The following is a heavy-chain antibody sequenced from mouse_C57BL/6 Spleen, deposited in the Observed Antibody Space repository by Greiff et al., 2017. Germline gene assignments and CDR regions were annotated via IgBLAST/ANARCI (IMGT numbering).Heavy chain of an antibody. CDR2: IWRGGST. V-gene: IGHV2-5*01. CDR1: GFSLTRYG. D-gene: IGHD3-2*02. Sequence: QVPLQQSGPGLVQPSQSLSITCTVSGFSLTRYGVHWVRQSPGKGLEWMGVIWRGGSTDYKTAFMSMLSITKDNSKSQVFFKMNSLQADDTAIYYSANQDSSGPWFAYWGQGTLVTVSA. CDR3: ANQDSSGPWFAY. J-gene: IGHJ3*01.